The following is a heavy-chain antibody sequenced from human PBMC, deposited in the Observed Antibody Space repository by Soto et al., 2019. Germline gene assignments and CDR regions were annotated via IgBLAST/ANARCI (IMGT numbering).Heavy chain of an antibody. CDR1: GGSISSYY. V-gene: IGHV4-59*01. Sequence: QVQLQESGPGLVKPSETLSLTCTVSGGSISSYYWSWIRQPPGKGLEWIGYIYYSGSTNYNPYLKSRVTISVDTSKNQFSLKLSSVTAADTAVYYCARDSSYGGSYYGMDVWGQGTTVTVSS. CDR2: IYYSGST. CDR3: ARDSSYGGSYYGMDV. J-gene: IGHJ6*02. D-gene: IGHD4-17*01.